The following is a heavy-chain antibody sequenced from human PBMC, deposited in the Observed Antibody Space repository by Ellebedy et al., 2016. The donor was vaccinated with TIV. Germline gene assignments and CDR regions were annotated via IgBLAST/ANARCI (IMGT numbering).Heavy chain of an antibody. CDR1: GGSINSYY. V-gene: IGHV4-59*01. D-gene: IGHD4-17*01. CDR2: IDYSETT. J-gene: IGHJ4*02. Sequence: SETLSLXXTVSGGSINSYYWSWIRHSPGKGLEWIGFIDYSETTNYIPSLKSRVTISLDTSKTRFSLKLSSVTAADTAVYYCARGADYGDYYFDFWGQGTLVTVSS. CDR3: ARGADYGDYYFDF.